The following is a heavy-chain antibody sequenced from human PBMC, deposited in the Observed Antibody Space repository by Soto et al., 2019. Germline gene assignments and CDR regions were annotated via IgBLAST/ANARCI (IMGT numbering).Heavy chain of an antibody. V-gene: IGHV1-18*01. CDR3: ARDAGVSGELYY. CDR1: GYTFTSYG. Sequence: QVQLVQSGAEVKKPGASVKVSCKASGYTFTSYGISWVRQAPGQGLEWMGWISAYNGNTNYAQKLISXVXXXTXXSTSTAYMELRSLRSDDTDVSYCARDAGVSGELYYWGQGTLVTVSS. CDR2: ISAYNGNT. J-gene: IGHJ4*02. D-gene: IGHD3-16*01.